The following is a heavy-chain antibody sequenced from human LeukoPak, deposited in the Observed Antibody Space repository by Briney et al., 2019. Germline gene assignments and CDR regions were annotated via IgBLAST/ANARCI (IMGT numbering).Heavy chain of an antibody. Sequence: PGGSLRLSGAASGFTVSRNYMSWVRQAPGKGLQWVSVIYSGGSTYYADSVKGRFTNSRDNSKNTLYLQMNSLRAEDTAVYYCATHSGSYYYFDFWGQGTLVTVSS. CDR1: GFTVSRNY. V-gene: IGHV3-53*01. D-gene: IGHD1-26*01. CDR3: ATHSGSYYYFDF. CDR2: IYSGGST. J-gene: IGHJ4*02.